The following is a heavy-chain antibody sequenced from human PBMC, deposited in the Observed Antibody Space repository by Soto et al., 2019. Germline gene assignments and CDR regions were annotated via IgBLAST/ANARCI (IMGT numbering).Heavy chain of an antibody. D-gene: IGHD3-22*01. J-gene: IGHJ5*02. CDR2: ISGSGGST. V-gene: IGHV3-23*01. Sequence: PGGSLRLSCAASGFTFSSYAMNWVRQAPGKGLEWVSVISGSGGSTYYADTVKGRFTISRDNSKNTLYLQMNSLRAKDTAVYYCAKVGYYDSSGHNWFDPWGQGTLVTVSS. CDR3: AKVGYYDSSGHNWFDP. CDR1: GFTFSSYA.